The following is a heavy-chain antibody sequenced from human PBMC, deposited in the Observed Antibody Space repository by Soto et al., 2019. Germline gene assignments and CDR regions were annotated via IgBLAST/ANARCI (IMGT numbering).Heavy chain of an antibody. V-gene: IGHV4-31*11. CDR1: GDSISSGSHY. CDR3: AVRLETIYNECAS. J-gene: IGHJ4*02. D-gene: IGHD3-3*01. Sequence: LSLTCAVSGDSISSGSHYWNWIRQRPGKGLEWIGYTSYSCSAYYSPSLKSRLTISVDTSKNQSSLKLNSATAALTAVYYCAVRLETIYNECASGGKGTQFTVSS. CDR2: TSYSCSA.